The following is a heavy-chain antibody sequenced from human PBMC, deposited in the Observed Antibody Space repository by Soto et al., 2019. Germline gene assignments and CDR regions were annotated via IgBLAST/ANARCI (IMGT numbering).Heavy chain of an antibody. CDR1: GGSFSGYY. V-gene: IGHV4-34*01. CDR3: AIGPGILTGYYKGRWFDP. CDR2: INHSGST. J-gene: IGHJ5*02. D-gene: IGHD3-9*01. Sequence: QVQLQQWGAGLLKPSETLSLTCAVYGGSFSGYYWSWIRQPPGKGLEWLGEINHSGSTNYNPSLKSRVTISVDTSKNQFSLKLSSVTAADTAVYYWAIGPGILTGYYKGRWFDPWGQGTLVTVSS.